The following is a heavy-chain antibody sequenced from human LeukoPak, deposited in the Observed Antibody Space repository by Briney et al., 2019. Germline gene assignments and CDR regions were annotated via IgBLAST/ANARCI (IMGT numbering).Heavy chain of an antibody. CDR2: ISFDGSNK. J-gene: IGHJ4*02. V-gene: IGHV3-30-3*01. CDR3: AREYDSSGYYYLDY. Sequence: GSLRLSCAASGFTFSSYAMHWVRQAPGKGLEWVAVISFDGSNKYYTDSVKGRFTISRDNSKNTLYLQMNSLRAEDTAVYYCAREYDSSGYYYLDYWGQGTLVTVSS. CDR1: GFTFSSYA. D-gene: IGHD3-22*01.